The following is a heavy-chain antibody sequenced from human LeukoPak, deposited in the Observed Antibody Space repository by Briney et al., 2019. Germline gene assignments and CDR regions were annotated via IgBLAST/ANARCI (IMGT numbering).Heavy chain of an antibody. J-gene: IGHJ4*02. D-gene: IGHD6-13*01. CDR1: GFTFSSYA. CDR3: ARNFGPYSNILYSLDY. V-gene: IGHV3-30-3*01. Sequence: HPGGSLRLSCAASGFTFSSYAMHWVRQAPGKGLEWVAVISYDGSNQYYADSVKGRFTISRDKSKNTLYLQMNSLRAVDTAVYYCARNFGPYSNILYSLDYWGQGTPVTVSS. CDR2: ISYDGSNQ.